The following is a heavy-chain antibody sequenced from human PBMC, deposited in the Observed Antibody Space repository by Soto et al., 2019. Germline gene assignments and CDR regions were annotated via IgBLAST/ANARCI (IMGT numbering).Heavy chain of an antibody. CDR1: GYTFTGYY. D-gene: IGHD2-21*02. CDR2: INPNTGGA. V-gene: IGHV1-2*02. CDR3: ARDGCGGDCYSPYNWFDP. J-gene: IGHJ5*02. Sequence: QVQLVQSGAEVRKPGASVRVSCKASGYTFTGYYMHWVRQAPGQGLEWMGWINPNTGGANYAQKFQGRVTMTRDTSISTTYMELTRLRSDDTAVYYCARDGCGGDCYSPYNWFDPWGQGTLVTVSS.